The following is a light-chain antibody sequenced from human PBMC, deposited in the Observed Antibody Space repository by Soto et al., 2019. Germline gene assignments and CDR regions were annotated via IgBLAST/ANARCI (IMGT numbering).Light chain of an antibody. CDR3: QSYATSSVV. Sequence: NFMLTQPHSVSESPGKTVTISCTRSSGSIASNYVQWYQQRPGSSPTTVIYGDNQRPSEVPDRFSGSIDTSSNSASLTISGLKTEDEADYYCQSYATSSVVFGGGTKLTVL. CDR1: SGSIASNY. J-gene: IGLJ2*01. CDR2: GDN. V-gene: IGLV6-57*01.